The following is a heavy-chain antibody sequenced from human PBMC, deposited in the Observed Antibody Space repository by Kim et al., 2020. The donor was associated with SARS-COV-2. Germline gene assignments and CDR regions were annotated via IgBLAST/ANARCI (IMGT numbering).Heavy chain of an antibody. CDR1: GFTLSTYG. CDR2: ISDSGSNK. Sequence: GGSLRLSCVASGFTLSTYGMNWVRQAPGKGLEWVAAISDSGSNKYYADSVKGRFTISRDNSKNTLYLQMNSLRAEDTAVYYCAKGWGGLLFHYCGEGTL. D-gene: IGHD2-15*01. V-gene: IGHV3-30*02. J-gene: IGHJ4*02. CDR3: AKGWGGLLFHY.